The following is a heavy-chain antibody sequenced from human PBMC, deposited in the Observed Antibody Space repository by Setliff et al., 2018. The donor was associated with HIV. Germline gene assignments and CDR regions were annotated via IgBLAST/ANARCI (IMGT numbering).Heavy chain of an antibody. CDR1: GGSISSYY. D-gene: IGHD3-3*01. J-gene: IGHJ6*03. V-gene: IGHV4-4*08. CDR3: ARCVTYYNFWSGYWGYYYYIAV. Sequence: SETLSLTCTVSGGSISSYYWSWIRQPPGKGLEWIGYIYTSGSTNYNPSLKSRVTISVDTSKNQFSLKLRSVTAADTAVYYCARCVTYYNFWSGYWGYYYYIAVWGKGTTVTVSS. CDR2: IYTSGST.